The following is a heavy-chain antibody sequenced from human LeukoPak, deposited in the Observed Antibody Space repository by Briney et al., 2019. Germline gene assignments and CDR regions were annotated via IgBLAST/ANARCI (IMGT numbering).Heavy chain of an antibody. CDR1: GFTFSSYW. Sequence: GGSLRLSCAASGFTFSSYWMSWVRQAPGKGLEWVDNIKQDGSEKYYVDSVKGRFTISRDNAKNSLYLQMNSLRAEDTAVYYCARLDFWSGYYVDYWGQGTLVTVSS. D-gene: IGHD3-3*01. V-gene: IGHV3-7*01. CDR3: ARLDFWSGYYVDY. J-gene: IGHJ4*02. CDR2: IKQDGSEK.